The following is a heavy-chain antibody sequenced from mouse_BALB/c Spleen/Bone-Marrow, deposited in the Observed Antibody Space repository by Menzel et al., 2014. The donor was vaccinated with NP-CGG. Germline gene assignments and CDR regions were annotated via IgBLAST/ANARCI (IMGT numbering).Heavy chain of an antibody. CDR2: ISSGGHDT. CDR3: SKDGGYDYSYYFDY. V-gene: IGHV5-6-4*01. CDR1: GFTFSSYS. D-gene: IGHD2-4*01. J-gene: IGHJ2*01. Sequence: EVQLVESGGGLVKPGGSLKLSCAASGFTFSSYSMSWVRQTPEKRLGWVATISSGGHDTYYPDSVKGRFTISRDNAKNTLYLQMSSLKSEDTAVYYCSKDGGYDYSYYFDYWGQGTTLTVSS.